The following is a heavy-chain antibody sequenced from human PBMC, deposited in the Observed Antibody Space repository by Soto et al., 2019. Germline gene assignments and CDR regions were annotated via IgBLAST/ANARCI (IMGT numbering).Heavy chain of an antibody. CDR2: INSVGDRT. V-gene: IGHV3-20*04. CDR3: VREFGSGSSPPWFDT. D-gene: IGHD3-10*01. J-gene: IGHJ5*02. CDR1: GFTFDDYG. Sequence: DVHLVESGGRVVWPGGSLRLSCAASGFTFDDYGMSWVRHVSGKGLEWVSGINSVGDRTCYVDSVKGRFTISRDNAKNSLYLQMDSLRVEDTALYYCVREFGSGSSPPWFDTWGQGTLVTVSS.